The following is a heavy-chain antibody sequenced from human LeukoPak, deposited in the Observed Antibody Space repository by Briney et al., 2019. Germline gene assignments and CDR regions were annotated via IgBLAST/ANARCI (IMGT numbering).Heavy chain of an antibody. V-gene: IGHV3-20*04. D-gene: IGHD3-10*01. CDR1: GFTFDDYG. Sequence: PGGSLRLSCAASGFTFDDYGMSWVRHAPGKGLEWVSGINWNGGSTGYADSVKGRFTISRDNAKNSLYLQMNSLRAEDTALYYCARDLSSEVIWVPNAFDIWGQGTMVTVSS. CDR3: ARDLSSEVIWVPNAFDI. CDR2: INWNGGST. J-gene: IGHJ3*02.